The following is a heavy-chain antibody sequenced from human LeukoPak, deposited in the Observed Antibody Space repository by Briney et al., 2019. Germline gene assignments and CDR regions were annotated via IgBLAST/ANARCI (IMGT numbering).Heavy chain of an antibody. Sequence: GGSLRLSCAASGFTFSDSYMSWVRQAPGKGLEWVSYISSSGSTIYYADSVKGRFTISRDNSKNTLYLEVISLTAEDTAVYYCAKDDAWLRFGEWSQGTLVTVSS. D-gene: IGHD3-10*01. CDR2: ISSSGSTI. V-gene: IGHV3-11*01. CDR1: GFTFSDSY. J-gene: IGHJ4*02. CDR3: AKDDAWLRFGE.